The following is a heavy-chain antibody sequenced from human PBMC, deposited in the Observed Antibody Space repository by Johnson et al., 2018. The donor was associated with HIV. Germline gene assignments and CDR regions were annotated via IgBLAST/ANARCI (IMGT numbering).Heavy chain of an antibody. V-gene: IGHV3-66*01. Sequence: VQLVESGGGVVQPGGSLRLSCAASGFTFSSYAMSLVRQAPGKGLEWVSVIYSGGSTYYADSVKGRFTISRDNSKNTLYLQMNSLRPEDSAVYYCAKDVSVVTPSGSFDIWGQGTRVTVSS. J-gene: IGHJ3*02. CDR2: IYSGGST. CDR3: AKDVSVVTPSGSFDI. CDR1: GFTFSSYA. D-gene: IGHD4-23*01.